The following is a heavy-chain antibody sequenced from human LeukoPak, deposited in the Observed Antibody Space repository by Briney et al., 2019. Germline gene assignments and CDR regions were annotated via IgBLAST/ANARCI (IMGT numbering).Heavy chain of an antibody. CDR2: ISAYNGNT. V-gene: IGHV1-18*04. J-gene: IGHJ5*02. Sequence: ASVKVSCKTSGYTFTSYGISWVRQAPGQGLEWMGWISAYNGNTNYAQKVQGRVTMTTDTSTSTAYMELRNLRSDDTAVYYCARGGEYCTGVSCYWFDPWGQGTLVTVSS. CDR1: GYTFTSYG. D-gene: IGHD2-15*01. CDR3: ARGGEYCTGVSCYWFDP.